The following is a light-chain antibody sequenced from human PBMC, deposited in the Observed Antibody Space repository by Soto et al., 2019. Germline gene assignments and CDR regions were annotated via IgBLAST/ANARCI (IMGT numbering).Light chain of an antibody. CDR3: SSYAGSNLWV. J-gene: IGLJ3*02. CDR1: SSDVGNYKY. V-gene: IGLV2-8*01. Sequence: QSALTQSPSASGSPGQSVTISCTGTSSDVGNYKYVSWYQQHPGKAPKLMIYEVSKRPSGVPDRFSGSKSGNTASLTVSGLQVEDEADYYCSSYAGSNLWVFGGGTNFTVL. CDR2: EVS.